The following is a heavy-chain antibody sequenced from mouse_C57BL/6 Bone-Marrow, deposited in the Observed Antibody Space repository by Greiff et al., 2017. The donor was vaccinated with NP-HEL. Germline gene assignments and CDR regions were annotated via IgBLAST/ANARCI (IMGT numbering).Heavy chain of an antibody. CDR1: GFNITDYY. Sequence: VQLQQSGAELVKPGASVKLSCTASGFNITDYYMHWVKQRTEQGLEWIGRIDPEDGETKYAPKFQGQATITADTSSNTVYLQLSSLTSEDTAVEYCAKFPIYYDGSSPPYAMDNGGQGTSVTVSS. CDR3: AKFPIYYDGSSPPYAMDN. D-gene: IGHD1-1*01. V-gene: IGHV14-2*01. CDR2: IDPEDGET. J-gene: IGHJ4*01.